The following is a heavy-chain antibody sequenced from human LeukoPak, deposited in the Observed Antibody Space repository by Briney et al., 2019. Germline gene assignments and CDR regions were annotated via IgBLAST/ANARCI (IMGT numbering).Heavy chain of an antibody. D-gene: IGHD1/OR15-1a*01. Sequence: TGGSLRLSCAASGFIFSDYGMHWVRQAPGKGLEWVAFIRYDGSNEYYLDSVKVRFTISRDTSRNTVYLKMNSLKTEDTGVYYCAKEGTASKPSDLDYWGQGTLVTVSS. J-gene: IGHJ4*02. V-gene: IGHV3-30*02. CDR1: GFIFSDYG. CDR3: AKEGTASKPSDLDY. CDR2: IRYDGSNE.